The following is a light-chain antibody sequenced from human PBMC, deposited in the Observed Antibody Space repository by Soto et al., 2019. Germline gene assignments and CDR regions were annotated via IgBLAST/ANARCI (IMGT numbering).Light chain of an antibody. CDR3: LQYNNWLWT. V-gene: IGKV3-15*01. CDR2: GAS. J-gene: IGKJ1*01. Sequence: EIVLTQSPATLSLSPGERVTLSCRASQSVSSNLAWYQQKPGQAPRLLIYGASTRATGIPARFSGSGSGTEFTLTLSSLQSEDFAVYFCLQYNNWLWTFGQGTKV. CDR1: QSVSSN.